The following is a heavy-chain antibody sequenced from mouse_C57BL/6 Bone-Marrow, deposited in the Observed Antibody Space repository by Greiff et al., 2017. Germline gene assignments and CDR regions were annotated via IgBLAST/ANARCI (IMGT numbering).Heavy chain of an antibody. V-gene: IGHV3-6*01. J-gene: IGHJ1*03. CDR2: ISYDGSN. Sequence: EVKLMESGPGLVKPSQSLSLTCSVTGYSITSGYYWNWIRQFPGNKLEWMGYISYDGSNNYNPSLKNRISITRDTSKNQFFLKLNSVTTEDTATYYCAGLRLYWYFDVWGTGTTVTVSS. D-gene: IGHD2-4*01. CDR3: AGLRLYWYFDV. CDR1: GYSITSGYY.